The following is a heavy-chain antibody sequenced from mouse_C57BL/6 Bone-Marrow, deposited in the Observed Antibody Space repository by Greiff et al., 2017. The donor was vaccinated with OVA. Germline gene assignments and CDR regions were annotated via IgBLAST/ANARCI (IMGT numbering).Heavy chain of an antibody. CDR2: IYPRSGNT. D-gene: IGHD2-4*01. CDR3: ARGYDYPPMDY. Sequence: VQLVESGAELARPGASVKLSCKASGYTFTSYGISWVKQRTGQGLEWIGEIYPRSGNTYYNEKFKGKATLTADKSSSTAYMELRSLTSEDSAVYFCARGYDYPPMDYWGQGTSVTVSS. CDR1: GYTFTSYG. V-gene: IGHV1-81*01. J-gene: IGHJ4*01.